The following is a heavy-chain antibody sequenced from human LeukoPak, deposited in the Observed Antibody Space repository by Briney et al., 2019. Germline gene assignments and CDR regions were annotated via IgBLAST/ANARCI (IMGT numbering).Heavy chain of an antibody. CDR3: ARDWGIDY. Sequence: GGSLRLSCAASGFTFSSYAMHWVRQAPGKGLEWVAVISYDGSNKYYADSVKGRFTISRDNSKNTLYLQMNSLRAEDTAVYYCARDWGIDYWGQGTLVTVSS. J-gene: IGHJ4*02. D-gene: IGHD7-27*01. CDR1: GFTFSSYA. CDR2: ISYDGSNK. V-gene: IGHV3-30-3*01.